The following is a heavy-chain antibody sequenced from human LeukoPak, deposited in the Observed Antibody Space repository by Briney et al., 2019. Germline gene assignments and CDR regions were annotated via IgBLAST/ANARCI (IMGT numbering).Heavy chain of an antibody. Sequence: SETLSLTCTVSGGSISGYYWSWIRQPPGKGLEWIAYIYYNGISNYNPSLKSRVIISVDSSKNQFSLKLTSVTAADTAVYYCARDEGGSSSWYWYYWGQGTLVTVSS. CDR2: IYYNGIS. CDR1: GGSISGYY. CDR3: ARDEGGSSSWYWYY. J-gene: IGHJ4*02. D-gene: IGHD6-13*01. V-gene: IGHV4-59*01.